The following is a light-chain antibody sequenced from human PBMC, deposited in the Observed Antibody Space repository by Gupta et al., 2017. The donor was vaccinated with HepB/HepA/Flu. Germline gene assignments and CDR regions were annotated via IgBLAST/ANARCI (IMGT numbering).Light chain of an antibody. V-gene: IGKV1-5*03. J-gene: IGKJ1*01. CDR1: QVITSW. CDR3: QQYNSYWRT. Sequence: DIQMTQPPSSLSASVGDGVTTTCRASQVITSWLAWYQQKPWNAPKLLIYKASSLESGVPSRFSGSGSGTEFTLTISSLQPDDFAIYYCQQYNSYWRTFGHGTKVEIK. CDR2: KAS.